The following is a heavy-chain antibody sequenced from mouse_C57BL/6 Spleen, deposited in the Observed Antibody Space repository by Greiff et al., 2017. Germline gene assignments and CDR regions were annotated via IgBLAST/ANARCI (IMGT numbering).Heavy chain of an antibody. CDR2: IDPSDSYT. V-gene: IGHV1-69*01. J-gene: IGHJ1*03. CDR1: GYTFTSYW. D-gene: IGHD2-10*02. Sequence: VQLQQPGAELVMPGASVKLSCKASGYTFTSYWMHWVKQRPGQGLEWIGEIDPSDSYTNYNQKFKGKSTLTVDKSSSTAYMRLSSLSSEDSAVYYCARPPSASIPYRYFDVWGTGTTLTVSS. CDR3: ARPPSASIPYRYFDV.